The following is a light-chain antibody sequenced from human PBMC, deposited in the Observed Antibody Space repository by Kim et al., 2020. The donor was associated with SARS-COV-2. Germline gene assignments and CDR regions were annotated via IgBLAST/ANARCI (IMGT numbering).Light chain of an antibody. CDR2: KAS. J-gene: IGKJ3*01. Sequence: DVQMTQSPSTLSASVGDRVTITCRASQSINSWLAWYQQKPGRVPKLLIYKASTLETGVPSRFSGSESGTEFTLTISNLQPDDFATYYCQHYNNYPFSFGPGTKWIS. CDR1: QSINSW. CDR3: QHYNNYPFS. V-gene: IGKV1-5*03.